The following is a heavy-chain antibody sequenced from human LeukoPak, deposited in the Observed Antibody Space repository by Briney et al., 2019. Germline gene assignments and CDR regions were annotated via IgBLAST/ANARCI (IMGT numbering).Heavy chain of an antibody. CDR3: TTFDM. V-gene: IGHV3-30*03. Sequence: PGRSLRLSWAASGFTFTDYGIHWVRQAPGKGLEWVAVISYDGRNKNYADSVKGRFTISRDDSKNTLYLQMNSLRVDDTALYYCTTFDMWGQGTMVTVSS. CDR1: GFTFTDYG. J-gene: IGHJ3*02. CDR2: ISYDGRNK.